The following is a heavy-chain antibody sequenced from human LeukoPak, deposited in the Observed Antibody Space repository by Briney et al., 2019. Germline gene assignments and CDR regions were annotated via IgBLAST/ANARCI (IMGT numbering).Heavy chain of an antibody. CDR2: INHSGST. CDR3: ARAQTVTGLRYYYYMDV. V-gene: IGHV4-34*01. CDR1: GGSFSGYY. D-gene: IGHD4-17*01. J-gene: IGHJ6*03. Sequence: SETLSLTCAVYGGSFSGYYWSWIRQPPGKGLEWIGEINHSGSTNYNPSLKSRVAISVDTSKNQFSLKLSSVTAADTAVYYCARAQTVTGLRYYYYMDVWGKGTTVTVSS.